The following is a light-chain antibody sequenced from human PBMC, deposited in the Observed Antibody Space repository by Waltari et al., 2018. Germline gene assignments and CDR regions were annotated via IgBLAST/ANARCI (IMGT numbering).Light chain of an antibody. J-gene: IGKJ1*01. Sequence: DIVLTQSPLSLPVTPGEPASISVRSSQSLLHSNGYNYLDWYLQKPGQSPQVLIYLGSNRASGVPDRFSGSGSGTDFTLKISRVEADDVGVYYCMQPLQTPWTFGQGTKVEIK. CDR1: QSLLHSNGYNY. CDR2: LGS. CDR3: MQPLQTPWT. V-gene: IGKV2-28*01.